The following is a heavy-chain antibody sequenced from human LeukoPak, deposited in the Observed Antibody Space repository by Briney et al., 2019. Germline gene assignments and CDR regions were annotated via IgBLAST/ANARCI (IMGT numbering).Heavy chain of an antibody. J-gene: IGHJ4*02. CDR3: ARSDGPLDY. CDR2: TYYRSKWYY. Sequence: SQTLSLTCAISGDSASSSSTAWNWIRQSPSRGLEWLGRTYYRSKWYYGYAVSVKSRIIIKPDTSKNQVSLQLNSVTPEDTAVYYCARSDGPLDYWGQGVLVTVSS. D-gene: IGHD5-24*01. CDR1: GDSASSSSTA. V-gene: IGHV6-1*01.